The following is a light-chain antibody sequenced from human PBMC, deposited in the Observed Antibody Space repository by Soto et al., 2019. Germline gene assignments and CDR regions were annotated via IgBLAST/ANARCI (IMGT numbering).Light chain of an antibody. CDR1: QSVINSY. CDR2: AAS. J-gene: IGKJ1*01. V-gene: IGKV3-15*01. Sequence: EFVLTHPQGTLSLPSCERATLSFSASQSVINSYLAWYQQKPGQAPRLLFYAASTRATGIPASFSGSGSGTEFTLTISSLQSEDFAVYYCQQYEDWPWTFGQGTKVDI. CDR3: QQYEDWPWT.